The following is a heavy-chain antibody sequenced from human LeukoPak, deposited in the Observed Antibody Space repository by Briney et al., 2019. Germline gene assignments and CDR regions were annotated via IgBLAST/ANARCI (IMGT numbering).Heavy chain of an antibody. V-gene: IGHV6-1*01. CDR2: TYYRSKWYN. CDR3: AREAWEEQQLVQVAWFDP. D-gene: IGHD6-13*01. Sequence: SQTLSLTCAISGDSVSSNSAAWNWIRQSPSRGLEWLGRTYYRSKWYNDYAVSVKSRITINPDTSKNQFSLQLNSVTPEDTAVYYCAREAWEEQQLVQVAWFDPWGQGTLVTVSS. CDR1: GDSVSSNSAA. J-gene: IGHJ5*02.